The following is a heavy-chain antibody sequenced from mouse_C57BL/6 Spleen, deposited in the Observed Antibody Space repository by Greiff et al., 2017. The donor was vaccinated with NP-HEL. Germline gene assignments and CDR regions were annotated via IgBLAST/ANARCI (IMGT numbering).Heavy chain of an antibody. J-gene: IGHJ2*01. V-gene: IGHV5-9-1*02. D-gene: IGHD1-1*01. CDR1: GFTFSSYA. Sequence: EVQGVESGEGLVKPGGSLKLSCAASGFTFSSYAMSWVRQTPEKRLEWVAYISSGGDYIYYADTVKGRFTISRDNARNTLYLQMSSLKSEDTAMYYCTRDGSSYGGPFDYWGQGTTLTVSS. CDR3: TRDGSSYGGPFDY. CDR2: ISSGGDYI.